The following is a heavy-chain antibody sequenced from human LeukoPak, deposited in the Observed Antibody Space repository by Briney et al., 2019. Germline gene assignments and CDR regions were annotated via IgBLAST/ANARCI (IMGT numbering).Heavy chain of an antibody. CDR2: IYYSGST. J-gene: IGHJ5*02. CDR3: ARGLLWFGEFSWFDP. Sequence: PGGSLRLSCAASGFTFSSYWMSWVRQAPGMGLEWIGYIYYSGSTYYNPSLKSRVTISVDTSKNQFSLKLSSVTAADTAVYYCARGLLWFGEFSWFDPWGQGTLVTVSS. V-gene: IGHV4-59*06. D-gene: IGHD3-10*01. CDR1: GFTFSSYW.